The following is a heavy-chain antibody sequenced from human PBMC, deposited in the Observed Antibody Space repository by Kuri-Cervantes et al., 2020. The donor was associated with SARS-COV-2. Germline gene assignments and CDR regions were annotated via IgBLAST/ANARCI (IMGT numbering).Heavy chain of an antibody. D-gene: IGHD4-17*01. V-gene: IGHV1-69*05. J-gene: IGHJ4*02. CDR2: IIPIFGTA. Sequence: SVKVSCKASGYTFTSYGISWVRQAPGQALEWMGWIIPIFGTANYAQKFQGRVTITTDESTSTAYMELSSLRSEDTAVYYCASNIYGDYYDYWGQGTLVTVSS. CDR1: GYTFTSYG. CDR3: ASNIYGDYYDY.